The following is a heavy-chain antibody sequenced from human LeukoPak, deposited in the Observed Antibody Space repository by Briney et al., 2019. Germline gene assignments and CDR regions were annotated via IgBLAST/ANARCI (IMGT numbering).Heavy chain of an antibody. CDR2: IYYSGST. CDR1: GGSISSSNW. V-gene: IGHV4-4*01. CDR3: ARDYYDSSGYYPSRNYWYFDL. Sequence: SETLSLTCAVSGGSISSSNWWSWVRQPPGKGLEWIGYIYYSGSTNYNPSLKSRVTISVDTSKNQFSLKLSSVTAADTAVYCCARDYYDSSGYYPSRNYWYFDLWGRGTLVTVSS. D-gene: IGHD3-22*01. J-gene: IGHJ2*01.